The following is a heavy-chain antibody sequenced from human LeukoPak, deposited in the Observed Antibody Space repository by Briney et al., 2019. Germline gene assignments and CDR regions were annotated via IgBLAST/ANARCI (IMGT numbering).Heavy chain of an antibody. V-gene: IGHV4-34*01. CDR2: IRHSGTT. D-gene: IGHD3-10*01. CDR3: ARAEGEIYRRSGSNNWFDP. Sequence: SETLSLTCAVYGGSFSGYYWSWIRQPPGKGLEWIGTIRHSGTTYYNPSLKSRVTISIDSSKNQFSLRLTSVTAADTAVVYCARAEGEIYRRSGSNNWFDPWGQGALVTVSS. CDR1: GGSFSGYY. J-gene: IGHJ5*02.